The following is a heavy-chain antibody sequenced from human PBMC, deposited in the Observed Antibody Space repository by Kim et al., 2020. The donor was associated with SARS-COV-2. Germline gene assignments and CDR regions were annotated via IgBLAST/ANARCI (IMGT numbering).Heavy chain of an antibody. Sequence: GGSLRLSCTASGFTFSRYWMSWVRQAPGKGLEWVASIRQDGSDKYYVDSVEGRFTISRDNANDSLYLQMSSLRADDTAVYYCARDPSIVPPNFYYHYMDV. CDR1: GFTFSRYW. CDR3: ARDPSIVPPNFYYHYMDV. V-gene: IGHV3-7*01. J-gene: IGHJ6*03. CDR2: IRQDGSDK. D-gene: IGHD2-15*01.